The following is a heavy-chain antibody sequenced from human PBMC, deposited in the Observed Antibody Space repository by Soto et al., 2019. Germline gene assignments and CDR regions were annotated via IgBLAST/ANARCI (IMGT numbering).Heavy chain of an antibody. V-gene: IGHV1-46*01. CDR1: GYTFTSYY. J-gene: IGHJ4*02. D-gene: IGHD2-15*01. CDR3: ARLGSVVVAAGNY. Sequence: QVQLVQSGAEVKKPGASVKVSCKASGYTFTSYYMHWVRQAPGQGLEWMGIINPSGGSTSYAQKFQGRLTMTRDRSTSTVYMELSSLRAEDTAVYYCARLGSVVVAAGNYWGQGPLVTVSS. CDR2: INPSGGST.